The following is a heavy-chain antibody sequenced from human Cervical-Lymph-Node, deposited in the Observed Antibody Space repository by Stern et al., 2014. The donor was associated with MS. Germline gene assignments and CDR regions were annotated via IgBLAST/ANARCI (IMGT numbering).Heavy chain of an antibody. CDR2: ICCDGGSS. V-gene: IGHV3-9*01. J-gene: IGHJ3*02. Sequence: EVQLVESGGGLVQPGRSLRLSCVASGFTFDDYAMHWVRQAPGKGLEWVSGICCDGGSSISADSVKDRVTISRDNAKNSLYLQMSSLRPEDTAFYYCAKTLGRSYHDPFDMWGQGTMVIVSS. CDR3: AKTLGRSYHDPFDM. D-gene: IGHD3-16*02. CDR1: GFTFDDYA.